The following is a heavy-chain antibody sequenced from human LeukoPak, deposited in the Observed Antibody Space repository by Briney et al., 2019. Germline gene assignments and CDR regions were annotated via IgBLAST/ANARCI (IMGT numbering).Heavy chain of an antibody. J-gene: IGHJ4*02. Sequence: GGSLRLSCAASGFTFSSYWMSWVRQAPGKGLEWVANIKQDGSEKYYVDSVKGRFTISRDNAKNSLYLQMNSLTAEDTAVYYCARDAQELLRAFDYWGQGTLVTVSS. CDR1: GFTFSSYW. D-gene: IGHD2-15*01. CDR3: ARDAQELLRAFDY. V-gene: IGHV3-7*01. CDR2: IKQDGSEK.